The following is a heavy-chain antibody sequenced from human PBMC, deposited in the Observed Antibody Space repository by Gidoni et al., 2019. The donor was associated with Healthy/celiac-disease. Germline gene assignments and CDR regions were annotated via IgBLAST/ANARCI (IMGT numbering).Heavy chain of an antibody. Sequence: QLQLQESGPGLVKPSETLSLTCTVSGGSISSSSYYWGWIRQPPGKGLEWIGSIYYSGSTYYNPSLKSRVTISVDTSKNQFSLKLSSVTAADTAVYYCARLRPHHYDSSGYLDYWGQGTLVTVSS. V-gene: IGHV4-39*01. D-gene: IGHD3-22*01. CDR2: IYYSGST. J-gene: IGHJ4*02. CDR3: ARLRPHHYDSSGYLDY. CDR1: GGSISSSSYY.